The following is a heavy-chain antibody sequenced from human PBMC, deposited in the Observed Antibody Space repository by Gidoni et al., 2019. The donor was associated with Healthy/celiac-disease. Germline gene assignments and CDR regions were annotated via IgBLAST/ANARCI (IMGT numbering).Heavy chain of an antibody. J-gene: IGHJ4*02. CDR2: IGTAGDT. D-gene: IGHD2-21*01. Sequence: EVQLVEAGGGVVQPGGSLRLPCAASGFPFSSYDMHWVRQATGKGLEWVSAIGTAGDTYYPGSVKGRFTISRENAKNSLYLQMNSLRAGDTAVYYCARGSRIGLVYWGQGTLVTVSS. CDR3: ARGSRIGLVY. V-gene: IGHV3-13*01. CDR1: GFPFSSYD.